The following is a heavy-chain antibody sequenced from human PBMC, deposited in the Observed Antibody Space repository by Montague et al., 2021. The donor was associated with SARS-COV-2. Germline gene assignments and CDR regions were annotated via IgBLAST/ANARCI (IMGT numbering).Heavy chain of an antibody. V-gene: IGHV4-39*01. CDR3: ATRTRYPQNDFGF. CDR1: GDSIRNSDYS. J-gene: IGHJ4*02. Sequence: SETLSLTCTVSGDSIRNSDYSWGWVRQPPGKGLEWIGNIYNGGTTFYNPSLKSRVTISVDTSKNQFSLKLSSVTAADTAVYYCATRTRYPQNDFGFWGQGTLVTVSS. D-gene: IGHD2-15*01. CDR2: IYNGGTT.